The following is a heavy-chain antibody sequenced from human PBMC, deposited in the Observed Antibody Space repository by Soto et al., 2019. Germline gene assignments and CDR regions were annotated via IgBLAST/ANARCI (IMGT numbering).Heavy chain of an antibody. D-gene: IGHD6-13*01. V-gene: IGHV1-69*13. CDR3: SREKYSSSWYATRGDYYYGMDV. CDR2: IIPIFGKA. J-gene: IGHJ6*02. CDR1: GGTFSRYD. Sequence: GAAVNVSCKPSGGTFSRYDISGVRQAPGQGLEWMGGIIPIFGKANYAQNFQGRVTITADESTSTAYMELSSLSSEDPAVYYCSREKYSSSWYATRGDYYYGMDVWGQGTTVTVSS.